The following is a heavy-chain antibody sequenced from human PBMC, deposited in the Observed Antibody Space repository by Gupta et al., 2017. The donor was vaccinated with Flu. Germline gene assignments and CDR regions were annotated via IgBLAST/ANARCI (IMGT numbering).Heavy chain of an antibody. V-gene: IGHV2-5*01. D-gene: IGHD3-9*01. Sequence: QPPGKALEWLALIYWNDDKRYSPSLKSRLTITKDTSKNQVVLTMTNMDPVDTATYYCAHLLTYYDILTGYYKGPTEYFQHWGQGTLVTVSS. CDR3: AHLLTYYDILTGYYKGPTEYFQH. CDR2: IYWNDDK. J-gene: IGHJ1*01.